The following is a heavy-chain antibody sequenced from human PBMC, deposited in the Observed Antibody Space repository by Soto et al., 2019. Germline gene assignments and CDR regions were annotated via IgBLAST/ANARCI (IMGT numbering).Heavy chain of an antibody. D-gene: IGHD6-13*01. CDR3: ARNAGQKSSSWYDGMDV. J-gene: IGHJ6*02. CDR2: ISSSSSYI. CDR1: GFTFSSYS. V-gene: IGHV3-21*01. Sequence: PGGSLRLSCAASGFTFSSYSMNWVRQAPGKGLEWVSSISSSSSYIYYADSVKGRFTISRDNAKNSLYLQMNSLRAEDTAVYYCARNAGQKSSSWYDGMDVWGQGTTVTVSS.